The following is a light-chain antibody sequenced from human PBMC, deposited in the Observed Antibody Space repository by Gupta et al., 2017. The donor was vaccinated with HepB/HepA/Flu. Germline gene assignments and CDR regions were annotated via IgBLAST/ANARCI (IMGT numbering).Light chain of an antibody. V-gene: IGLV1-47*01. CDR3: AAWDDSLWGL. CDR1: SSNIGTYN. CDR2: RNN. J-gene: IGLJ2*01. Sequence: QSVLTQPPSASGTPGQRVTLSFSGSSSNIGTYNVYWYQQVPGTAPKLLIYRNNQRPSGVPDRFSGSKSGTSASLAISGPRSEDEADYYCAAWDDSLWGLFGGGTKLTVL.